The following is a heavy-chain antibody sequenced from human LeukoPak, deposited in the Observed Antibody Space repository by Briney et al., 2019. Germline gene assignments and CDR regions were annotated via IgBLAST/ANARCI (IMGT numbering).Heavy chain of an antibody. J-gene: IGHJ4*02. V-gene: IGHV3-23*01. D-gene: IGHD1/OR15-1a*01. CDR1: GFTFSSYA. CDR2: ISGSGGST. Sequence: GGSLRLSCAASGFTFSSYAMSWVRQAPGKGLEWVPAISGSGGSTYYADSVKGRFTISRDNSKNTLYLQMNSLRAEDTAVYYCAKDDFVVRITGKTSPFDYWGQGTLVTVSS. CDR3: AKDDFVVRITGKTSPFDY.